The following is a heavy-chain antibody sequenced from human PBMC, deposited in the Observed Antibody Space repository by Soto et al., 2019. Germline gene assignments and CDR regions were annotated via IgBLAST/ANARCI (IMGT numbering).Heavy chain of an antibody. Sequence: GGSLRLSCAASGFTFSDYYMSWIRQAPGKGLEWISYISDSGTTIYYADSVKGRFTISRDNAKNSLYLQMNSLRAEDTAVYYCASPSSGYSLGLWAPRTLVTVSS. V-gene: IGHV3-11*01. CDR3: ASPSSGYSLGL. J-gene: IGHJ1*01. CDR2: ISDSGTTI. CDR1: GFTFSDYY. D-gene: IGHD3-22*01.